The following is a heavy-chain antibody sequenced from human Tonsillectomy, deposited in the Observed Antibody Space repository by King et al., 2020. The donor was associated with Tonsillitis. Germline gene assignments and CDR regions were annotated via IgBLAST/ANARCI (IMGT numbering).Heavy chain of an antibody. Sequence: LQLQESGPGLVKPSQTLSLTCTVSGGSISSGGYYWSWIRQHPGKGLEWIVYIYYSGNTYYNPSLKSRVTISVDTSKNQFSLKLSSVTAADTAVYYCARGYLIAAFPGVNWFDPWGQGTLVTVSS. CDR2: IYYSGNT. J-gene: IGHJ5*02. CDR1: GGSISSGGYY. CDR3: ARGYLIAAFPGVNWFDP. D-gene: IGHD6-13*01. V-gene: IGHV4-31*03.